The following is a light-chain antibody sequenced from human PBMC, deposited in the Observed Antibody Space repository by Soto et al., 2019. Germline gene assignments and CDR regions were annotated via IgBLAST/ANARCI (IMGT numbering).Light chain of an antibody. Sequence: DIQMTPSPSSLSASVGDRFTLTCRASQDISHFLAWYQHRPGKVPQLLIYGASTLQSGVPSRFSGSGSGTAFALTISSLQPEDVATYYCLSYSKDVPGTSGQGTKVDIK. CDR3: LSYSKDVPGT. J-gene: IGKJ1*01. CDR2: GAS. V-gene: IGKV1-27*01. CDR1: QDISHF.